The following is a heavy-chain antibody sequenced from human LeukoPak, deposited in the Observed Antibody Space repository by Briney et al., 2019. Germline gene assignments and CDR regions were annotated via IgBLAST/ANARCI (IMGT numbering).Heavy chain of an antibody. CDR1: RGSISSFY. V-gene: IGHV4-59*01. Sequence: PSETLSLTCTVSRGSISSFYWSWIRQPPGMGLEWIGYIYYSGSTNYKPSVKSRVTISVDTSKNQFSLKLSSVTAADTAVYYCARGGYYGSGNDFRFDPWGQGTLVTVSS. CDR2: IYYSGST. D-gene: IGHD3-10*01. CDR3: ARGGYYGSGNDFRFDP. J-gene: IGHJ5*02.